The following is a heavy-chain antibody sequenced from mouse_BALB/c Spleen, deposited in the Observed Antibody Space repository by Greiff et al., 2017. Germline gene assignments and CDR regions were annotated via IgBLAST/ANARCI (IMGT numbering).Heavy chain of an antibody. CDR2: ISSGGSYT. CDR1: GFTFSSYA. D-gene: IGHD2-4*01. CDR3: ARGDYSWFAY. V-gene: IGHV5-9-4*01. J-gene: IGHJ3*01. Sequence: EVQGVESGGGLVKPGGSLKLSCAASGFTFSSYAMSWVRQSPEKRLEWVAEISSGGSYTYYPDTVTGRFTISRDNAKNTLYLEMSSLRSEDTAMYYCARGDYSWFAYWGQGTLVTVSA.